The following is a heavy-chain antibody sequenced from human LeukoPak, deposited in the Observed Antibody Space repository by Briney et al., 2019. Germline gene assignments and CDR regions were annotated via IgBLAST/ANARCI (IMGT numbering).Heavy chain of an antibody. J-gene: IGHJ4*02. CDR3: ARYRSTSCYCVDY. Sequence: SETLSLTYTVSGGPISSSSYYWGWIRQPPGKGLEWIGSIYYSGSTYYNPSLKSRVTISVDTSENQFSLKLSSVTAADTAVYYCARYRSTSCYCVDYWGQGTLVTVSS. D-gene: IGHD2-2*01. CDR2: IYYSGST. V-gene: IGHV4-39*01. CDR1: GGPISSSSYY.